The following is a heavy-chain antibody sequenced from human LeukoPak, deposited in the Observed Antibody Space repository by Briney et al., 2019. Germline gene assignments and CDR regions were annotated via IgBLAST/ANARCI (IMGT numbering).Heavy chain of an antibody. CDR3: ARETSVYDFWTTTKYYSYMDV. CDR1: GFTFSTYN. D-gene: IGHD3-3*01. V-gene: IGHV3-48*01. J-gene: IGHJ6*03. CDR2: ISSSSGTI. Sequence: GGSLRLSCAASGFTFSTYNMNWVRQAPGKGLEWVSYISSSSGTIYYADSVKGRFTFSRDNAKKSLYLQMTSLRAEDTAVYYCARETSVYDFWTTTKYYSYMDVWGKGTTVTVSS.